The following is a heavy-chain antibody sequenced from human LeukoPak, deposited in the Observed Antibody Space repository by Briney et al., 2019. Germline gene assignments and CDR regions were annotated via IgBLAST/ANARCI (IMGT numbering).Heavy chain of an antibody. V-gene: IGHV1-69*01. J-gene: IGHJ4*02. CDR3: SRRGVAGSPDY. CDR1: GGYFNSYA. Sequence: SVKVSSKAPGGYFNSYAITWVRQAPGQGLEWIGGFIPVFGTADYAQKFQGRVTITADESRSTGYMELSSLRSEDTAVYYCSRRGVAGSPDYWGQGTLVTVSS. CDR2: FIPVFGTA. D-gene: IGHD6-19*01.